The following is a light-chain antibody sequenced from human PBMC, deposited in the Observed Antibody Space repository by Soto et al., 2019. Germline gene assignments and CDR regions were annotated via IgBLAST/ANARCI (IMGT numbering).Light chain of an antibody. V-gene: IGKV3-20*01. CDR1: QSVSSGY. Sequence: LSCWASQSVSSGYLAWYQQKPGQAPRLLIYDASNRATGIPDRFSGSGSGADFTLTISRLEPEDFAVYYCQQYGTSVGGTFGGGTKVDIK. J-gene: IGKJ4*01. CDR3: QQYGTSVGGT. CDR2: DAS.